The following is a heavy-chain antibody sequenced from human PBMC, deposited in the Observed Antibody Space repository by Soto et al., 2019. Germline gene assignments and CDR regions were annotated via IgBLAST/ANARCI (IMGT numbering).Heavy chain of an antibody. CDR3: ARGGGTRGYCSSTSCYDFDY. D-gene: IGHD2-2*01. J-gene: IGHJ4*02. Sequence: QVQLQESGPGLVKPSETLSLTCTVSGGSISSYYWSWIRQPAGKGLEWIGRIYTSGSTNYNPSLKGRGTRSVDTSKHQCSLKRSSVTAADTAVYYCARGGGTRGYCSSTSCYDFDYWGQGTLVTVSS. V-gene: IGHV4-4*07. CDR1: GGSISSYY. CDR2: IYTSGST.